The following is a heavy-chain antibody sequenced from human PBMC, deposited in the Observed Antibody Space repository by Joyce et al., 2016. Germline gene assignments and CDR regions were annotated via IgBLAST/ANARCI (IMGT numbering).Heavy chain of an antibody. V-gene: IGHV3-30*02. CDR2: MTTDGREK. Sequence: QVQLVESGGGVVQPGGSLRLSCVASGCTFGAYGMHWVCQAPGRGLEWVAFMTTDGREKYYADSVKGRLTISRDNSKSTLYAQMNSLRVEDTAVYYCARDGSHYEVDDWGQGTLVTVSS. D-gene: IGHD1-26*01. CDR3: ARDGSHYEVDD. J-gene: IGHJ4*02. CDR1: GCTFGAYG.